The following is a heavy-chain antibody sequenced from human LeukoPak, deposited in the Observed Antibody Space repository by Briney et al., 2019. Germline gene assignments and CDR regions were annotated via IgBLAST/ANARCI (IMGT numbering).Heavy chain of an antibody. CDR2: IIPIFGTA. Sequence: SVKVSCKASGGTFSSYAISWVRQAPGQGLEWMGGIIPIFGTANYAQRFQGRVTITADESTSTAYMELSSLRSEDTAVYYCARDGHTGATIFHWFDPWGQGTLVTVSS. J-gene: IGHJ5*02. V-gene: IGHV1-69*13. CDR3: ARDGHTGATIFHWFDP. D-gene: IGHD3-9*01. CDR1: GGTFSSYA.